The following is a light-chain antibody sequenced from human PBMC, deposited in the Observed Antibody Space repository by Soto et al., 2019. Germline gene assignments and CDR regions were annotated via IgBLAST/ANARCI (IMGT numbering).Light chain of an antibody. CDR3: AAWDDTLPGYV. CDR1: DSDVGTNT. CDR2: INN. V-gene: IGLV1-44*01. J-gene: IGLJ1*01. Sequence: QSVLPQPPSASGTPGQRVVISCSGSDSDVGTNTVNWYQQVPGAAPKLLIYINNQRPAGVPDRFSGSKSGTSASLAINGLRSEDGADYYCAAWDDTLPGYVFGSGTKVTVL.